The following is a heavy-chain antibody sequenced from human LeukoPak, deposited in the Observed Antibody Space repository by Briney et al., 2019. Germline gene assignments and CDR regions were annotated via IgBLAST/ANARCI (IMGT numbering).Heavy chain of an antibody. D-gene: IGHD1-1*01. J-gene: IGHJ6*02. CDR2: ISSDGSNK. CDR1: GFTFSNYA. V-gene: IGHV3-30*09. CDR3: AREGGTTTDDMDV. Sequence: GSLRLSCAASGFTFSNYAMHWVRQAPGKGLEWVAVISSDGSNKYYADSVKGRFAISRDNSKNTLYLQMNSLRAEGTAVYYCAREGGTTTDDMDVWGQGTTVTVSS.